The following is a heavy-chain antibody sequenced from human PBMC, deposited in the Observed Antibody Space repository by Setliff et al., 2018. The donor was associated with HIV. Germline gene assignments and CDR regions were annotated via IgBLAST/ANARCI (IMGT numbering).Heavy chain of an antibody. CDR2: ISAYNGNT. V-gene: IGHV1-18*01. CDR1: GYTFTNYG. D-gene: IGHD3-22*01. Sequence: WASVKVSCKASGYTFTNYGISWVRQAPGQGLEWMGWISAYNGNTNYAQKLQGRVTMTTDTSTSTVYMELRSLRSDDTAVYYCARYDSSGYYPSNYYYGMDVWGKVTTVTVSS. CDR3: ARYDSSGYYPSNYYYGMDV. J-gene: IGHJ6*04.